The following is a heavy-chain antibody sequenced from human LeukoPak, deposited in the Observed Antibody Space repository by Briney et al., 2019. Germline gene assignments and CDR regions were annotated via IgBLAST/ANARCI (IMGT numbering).Heavy chain of an antibody. D-gene: IGHD6-13*01. CDR3: ARGGSRGENYFDY. CDR1: GGTFSSYA. V-gene: IGHV1-69*05. CDR2: IIPIFGTA. J-gene: IGHJ4*02. Sequence: SVKVSCKASGGTFSSYAISWVRQAPGQGLEWMGRIIPIFGTANYAQKFQGRVTITTDESTSTAYMELSSLRSEDTAVYCCARGGSRGENYFDYWGQGTLVTVSS.